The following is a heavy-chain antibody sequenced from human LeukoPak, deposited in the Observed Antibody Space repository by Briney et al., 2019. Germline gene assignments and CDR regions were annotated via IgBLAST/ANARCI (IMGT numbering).Heavy chain of an antibody. V-gene: IGHV3-33*01. CDR3: ARDPFRPDLRFLLGVFDY. Sequence: GGSLRLSCAASGFTFSSYGMHWVRQAPGKGLEWVAVIWYDGSNNYYADSVKGRFTISRDNSKNTLYLQMNSLRAEDTAVYYCARDPFRPDLRFLLGVFDYWGQGTLVTVSS. D-gene: IGHD5/OR15-5a*01. CDR1: GFTFSSYG. J-gene: IGHJ4*02. CDR2: IWYDGSNN.